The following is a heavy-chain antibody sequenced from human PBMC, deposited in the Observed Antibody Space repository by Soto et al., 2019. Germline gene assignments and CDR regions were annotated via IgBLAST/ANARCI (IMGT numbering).Heavy chain of an antibody. Sequence: PSETLSLTCAVYGGSFSGYYWSWIRQPPGKGLEWIGEINHSGSTNYNPSLKSRVTISVDTSKNQFSLKLSSVTAADTAVYYCARAGCTNGVCYGRYYYYGMDVWGQGTTVTVS. J-gene: IGHJ6*02. CDR1: GGSFSGYY. CDR2: INHSGST. CDR3: ARAGCTNGVCYGRYYYYGMDV. D-gene: IGHD2-8*01. V-gene: IGHV4-34*01.